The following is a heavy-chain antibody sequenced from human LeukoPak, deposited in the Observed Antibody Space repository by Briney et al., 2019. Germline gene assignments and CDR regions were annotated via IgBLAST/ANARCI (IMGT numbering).Heavy chain of an antibody. CDR1: GYTFTGYY. Sequence: ASVKVSCKAAGYTFTGYYMHWVRQAPGQGLEWMGWINPNSGGTDYAQKFQGRVTMTRDTSISTAYLELSRLRSDDTAVYYCARASSSWTPAKPAGNNWFDPWGQGTLVTVSS. V-gene: IGHV1-2*02. CDR3: ARASSSWTPAKPAGNNWFDP. J-gene: IGHJ5*02. CDR2: INPNSGGT. D-gene: IGHD6-13*01.